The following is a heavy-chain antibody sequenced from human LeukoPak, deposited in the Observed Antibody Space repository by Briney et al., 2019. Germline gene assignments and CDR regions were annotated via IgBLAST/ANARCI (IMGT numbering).Heavy chain of an antibody. V-gene: IGHV3-64D*09. Sequence: PGGSQRLSCSASGFSFSSYAMNWVRQAPGKGLEYVSTISTNGGGTYYADSVKGRFTISRDNPKNTLYLQMSSLRSEDTAVYYCVTGIAAAGTNYWGQGTLVTVSS. CDR2: ISTNGGGT. D-gene: IGHD6-13*01. J-gene: IGHJ4*02. CDR1: GFSFSSYA. CDR3: VTGIAAAGTNY.